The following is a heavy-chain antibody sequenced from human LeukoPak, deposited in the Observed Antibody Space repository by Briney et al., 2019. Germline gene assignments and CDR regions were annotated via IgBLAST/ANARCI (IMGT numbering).Heavy chain of an antibody. J-gene: IGHJ6*02. CDR1: GYTFTSYD. V-gene: IGHV1-8*01. CDR2: MNPNSGNT. Sequence: ASVKVSCKASGYTFTSYDINWVRQATGQGLEWMGWMNPNSGNTGYAQKFQGRVTMTRNTSISTAYMELSSLRSEDTAVYYCARDGSSWYYHYYGMDVWGQGTTVTVSS. CDR3: ARDGSSWYYHYYGMDV. D-gene: IGHD6-13*01.